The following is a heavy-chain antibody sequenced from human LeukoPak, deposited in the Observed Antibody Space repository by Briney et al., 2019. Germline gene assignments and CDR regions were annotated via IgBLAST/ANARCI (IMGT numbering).Heavy chain of an antibody. CDR3: ARLLRVGYCSTTTCNWFDP. CDR1: SGSFRTYY. J-gene: IGHJ5*02. CDR2: INHSGST. D-gene: IGHD2-2*03. V-gene: IGHV4-34*01. Sequence: SETLSLTCTVSSGSFRTYYWSWIRQPPGKGLEWIGEINHSGSTNYNPSLKSRVTISVDTSKNQFSLKLSSVTAADTAVYYCARLLRVGYCSTTTCNWFDPWGQGTLVTVSS.